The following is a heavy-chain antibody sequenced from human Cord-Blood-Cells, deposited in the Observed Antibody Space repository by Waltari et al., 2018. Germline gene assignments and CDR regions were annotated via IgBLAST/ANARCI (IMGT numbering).Heavy chain of an antibody. CDR1: GFTFDDYA. CDR3: AKDVTRAGFDAFDI. CDR2: ISWNSGSI. J-gene: IGHJ3*02. D-gene: IGHD6-13*01. Sequence: EVQLVESGGGLVQPGRSLRLSCAASGFTFDDYAMHWVRQAPGKGLEWVSGISWNSGSIGYADSVKGRFTISRDNAKNSLYLQMNSRRAEDTALYYCAKDVTRAGFDAFDIWGQGTMVTVSS. V-gene: IGHV3-9*01.